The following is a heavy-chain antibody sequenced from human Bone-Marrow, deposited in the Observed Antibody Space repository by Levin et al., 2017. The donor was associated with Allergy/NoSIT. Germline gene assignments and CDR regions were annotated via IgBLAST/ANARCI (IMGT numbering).Heavy chain of an antibody. Sequence: GGSLRLSCAASGFIFDGYAMHWVRQIPGKGLEWVSSISWNGESTRYADSVKGRFTISRDNGKNSLYLQMNSLRDEDTAFYYCAKDRSTGDYGGRGRYYFYGMDVWGQGTTVIVSS. CDR2: ISWNGEST. CDR3: AKDRSTGDYGGRGRYYFYGMDV. D-gene: IGHD4/OR15-4a*01. J-gene: IGHJ6*02. V-gene: IGHV3-9*01. CDR1: GFIFDGYA.